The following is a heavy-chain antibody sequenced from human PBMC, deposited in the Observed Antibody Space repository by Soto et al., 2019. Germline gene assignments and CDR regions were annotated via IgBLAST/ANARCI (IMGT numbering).Heavy chain of an antibody. Sequence: GGSLRLSCAASGFPFSIYWMSLVRQSPGKGLEWVANIKQDGSEKYYVDSVKGRFTISRDNAKNSLYLQMNSLRAEDTAVYYYARVWGAVAETPLCDYGMDVWGHGTTVTVSS. D-gene: IGHD6-19*01. CDR1: GFPFSIYW. CDR2: IKQDGSEK. CDR3: ARVWGAVAETPLCDYGMDV. V-gene: IGHV3-7*03. J-gene: IGHJ6*02.